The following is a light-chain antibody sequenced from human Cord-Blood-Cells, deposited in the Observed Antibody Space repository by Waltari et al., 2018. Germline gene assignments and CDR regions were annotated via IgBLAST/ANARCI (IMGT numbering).Light chain of an antibody. J-gene: IGKJ4*01. V-gene: IGKV3-15*01. CDR3: QQYNNWPPLT. CDR1: QSVSSN. CDR2: GAS. Sequence: IVMTQSPATLSVSPGERDTLSCRASQSVSSNLAGYQQKPGQAPRLLIYGASTRATGXPAXFSGSGSGTEFTLTISSLQSEDFAVYYCQQYNNWPPLTFGGGTKVEIK.